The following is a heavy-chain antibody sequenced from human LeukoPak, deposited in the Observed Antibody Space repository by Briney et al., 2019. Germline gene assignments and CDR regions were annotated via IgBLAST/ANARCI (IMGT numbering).Heavy chain of an antibody. J-gene: IGHJ5*02. CDR1: GFTFSNSG. V-gene: IGHV3-30*02. Sequence: PGGSLRLSCAASGFTFSNSGMHWVRQAPGKGLEWVSFIWSDGNNKHYADPVKGRFTISRDESKRTLYLQMNSLRPEDTAVYYCVKASDSGWYGGWFDAWGQGTLVTVSS. D-gene: IGHD6-19*01. CDR2: IWSDGNNK. CDR3: VKASDSGWYGGWFDA.